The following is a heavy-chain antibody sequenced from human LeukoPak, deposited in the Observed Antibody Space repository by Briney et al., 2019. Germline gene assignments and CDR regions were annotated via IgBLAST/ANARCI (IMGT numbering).Heavy chain of an antibody. CDR1: GYTFTSYY. J-gene: IGHJ5*02. V-gene: IGHV1-46*01. CDR2: INPSGGST. CDR3: ARGPMVRGVYMNWFDP. D-gene: IGHD3-10*01. Sequence: ASVKVSCKASGYTFTSYYMHWVRQAPGQGLEWMGIINPSGGSTSYAQKFQGRATMTRDTSTSTVYMELSSLRSEDTAVYYCARGPMVRGVYMNWFDPWGQGTLVTVSS.